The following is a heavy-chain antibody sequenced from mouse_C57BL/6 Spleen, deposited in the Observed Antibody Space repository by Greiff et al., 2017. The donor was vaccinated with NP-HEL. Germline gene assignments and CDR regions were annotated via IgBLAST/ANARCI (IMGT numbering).Heavy chain of an antibody. V-gene: IGHV7-3*01. CDR3: ARSMTVVAFDY. D-gene: IGHD1-1*01. J-gene: IGHJ2*01. CDR1: GFTFTDYY. Sequence: EVQLVESGGGLVQPGGSLSLSCAASGFTFTDYYMSWVRQPPGKALEWLGFIRNKANGYTTEYSASVKGRFTISRDNSQSILYLQMNALRAEDSATDYCARSMTVVAFDYWGQGTTLTVSS. CDR2: IRNKANGYTT.